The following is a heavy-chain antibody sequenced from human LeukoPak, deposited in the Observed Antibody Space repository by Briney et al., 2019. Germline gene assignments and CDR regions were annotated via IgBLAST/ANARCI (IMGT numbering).Heavy chain of an antibody. CDR3: ARDAHDQWSVLGVYHYGFDV. Sequence: GGSLRLSCAASGFTFSRFGMHWVRQAPGKGLEWVAVIWYDGGNKYYADSVKGRFTISRDNSKDTLYLEMNSLRAEDTAVYYCARDAHDQWSVLGVYHYGFDVWGQGTTLTVSS. D-gene: IGHD6-19*01. CDR2: IWYDGGNK. J-gene: IGHJ6*02. CDR1: GFTFSRFG. V-gene: IGHV3-33*01.